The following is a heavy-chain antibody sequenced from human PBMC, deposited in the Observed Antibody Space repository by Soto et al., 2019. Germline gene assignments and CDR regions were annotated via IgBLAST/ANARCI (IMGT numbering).Heavy chain of an antibody. D-gene: IGHD2-8*01. CDR2: MSYDGSRT. CDR3: ARDGPSMMVELDY. J-gene: IGHJ4*02. Sequence: EVQWVQSGGGLVQPGGSLRLSCAASGFNVSGYWMDWVRQVPGKGLLWVSRMSYDGSRTSYADSVKGRFTISRDDAKNPLYLQMKSLLAEDTAVYYCARDGPSMMVELDYWGQGAVVTVSS. V-gene: IGHV3-74*01. CDR1: GFNVSGYW.